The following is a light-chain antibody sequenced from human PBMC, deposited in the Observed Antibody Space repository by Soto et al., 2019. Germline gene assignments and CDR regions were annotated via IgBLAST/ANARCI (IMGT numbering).Light chain of an antibody. V-gene: IGKV1-39*01. J-gene: IGKJ5*01. CDR2: ASS. Sequence: IQITQSRSSLSAALWDIFTITFGATQGISNYLALYQQKPGKAPTFLIYASSSLQSGVPSRFRGSGSGTDFTLTISSMQPEDFATYYCQQSYSTPTITFGQGTRLEIK. CDR3: QQSYSTPTIT. CDR1: QGISNY.